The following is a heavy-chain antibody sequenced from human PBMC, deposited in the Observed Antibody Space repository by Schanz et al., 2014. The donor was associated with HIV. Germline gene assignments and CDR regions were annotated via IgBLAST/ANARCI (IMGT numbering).Heavy chain of an antibody. CDR3: ALSRPSGYGGSWYFDL. D-gene: IGHD2-15*01. V-gene: IGHV3-33*08. CDR2: IWYDGSNK. J-gene: IGHJ2*01. CDR1: GFTFSSYG. Sequence: QVQLVESGGGVVQPGMSLTLSCAASGFTFSSYGMHWVRQAPGKGLEWVAVIWYDGSNKYYADSVKGRFTISRDNSKNTLYLQMNSLRAEDTAVYYCALSRPSGYGGSWYFDLWGRGTLVAVSS.